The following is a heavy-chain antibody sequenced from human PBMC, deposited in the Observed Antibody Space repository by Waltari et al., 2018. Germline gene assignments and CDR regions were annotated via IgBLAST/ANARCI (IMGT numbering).Heavy chain of an antibody. V-gene: IGHV3-7*01. J-gene: IGHJ4*02. CDR3: ARESYPDRLLWFRESPTHFDY. CDR2: IKQDGSEK. CDR1: GFTFSSYW. Sequence: EVQLVESGGGLVQPGGSLRLSCAASGFTFSSYWMSWVRQAPGKGLEWVANIKQDGSEKYYVDSVKGRFTISRDNAKNSLYLQMNSLRAEDTAVYYCARESYPDRLLWFRESPTHFDYWGQGTLVTVSS. D-gene: IGHD3-10*01.